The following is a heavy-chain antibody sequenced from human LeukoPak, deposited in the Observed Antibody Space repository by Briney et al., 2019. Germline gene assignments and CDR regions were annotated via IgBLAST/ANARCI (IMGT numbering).Heavy chain of an antibody. CDR1: GYTFTSYD. CDR3: ARGRYSSGWYRIRAQYFQH. J-gene: IGHJ1*01. Sequence: ASVKVSCKAYGYTFTSYDINWVRQATGQGLEWMGWMNPNSGNTGYAQKFQGRVTMTRNTSISTAYMELSSLRSEDTAVYYCARGRYSSGWYRIRAQYFQHWGQGTLVTVSS. D-gene: IGHD6-19*01. CDR2: MNPNSGNT. V-gene: IGHV1-8*01.